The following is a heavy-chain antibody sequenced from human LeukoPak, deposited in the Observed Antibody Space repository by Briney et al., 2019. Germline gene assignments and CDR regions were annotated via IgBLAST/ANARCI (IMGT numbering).Heavy chain of an antibody. CDR3: AKDINGDYAY. CDR2: ISWNSAGI. CDR1: RFAFSSYS. Sequence: AGGSLRLSCAASRFAFSSYSMNWVRQAPGKGLEWVSGISWNSAGIGYADSVKGRFTISRDNAKNSLYLQMNSLRVEDTALYYCAKDINGDYAYWGQGTLVTVSS. D-gene: IGHD4-17*01. V-gene: IGHV3-9*01. J-gene: IGHJ4*02.